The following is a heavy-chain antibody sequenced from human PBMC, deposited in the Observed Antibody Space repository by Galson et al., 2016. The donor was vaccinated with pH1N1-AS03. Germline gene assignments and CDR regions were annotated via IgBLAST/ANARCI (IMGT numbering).Heavy chain of an antibody. CDR3: ARAMYTSGWYGMDV. D-gene: IGHD6-19*01. J-gene: IGHJ6*02. CDR2: IISDGSSI. CDR1: GFTFSSDW. V-gene: IGHV3-74*01. Sequence: SLRLSCAASGFTFSSDWMHWVRQVPGKGLVWVSRIISDGSSISYADAVKGRFTTSRDNAKNTLYLQMNSLRAEDTAVYHCARAMYTSGWYGMDVWGQGTTVTVSS.